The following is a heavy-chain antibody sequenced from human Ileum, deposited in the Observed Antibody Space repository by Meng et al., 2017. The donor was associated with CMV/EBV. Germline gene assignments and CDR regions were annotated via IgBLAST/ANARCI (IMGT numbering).Heavy chain of an antibody. Sequence: SGAYVTTNNGWSGVRQPPEKGQGRIGETFNGGSNDYNPSNKSGVTISVDKNKKQFSMSLISVTAAETAVYYCARDNHKQLYNWFDPWGQGTLVTVSS. CDR3: ARDNHKQLYNWFDP. D-gene: IGHD1-1*01. J-gene: IGHJ5*02. CDR2: TFNGGSN. V-gene: IGHV4-4*02. CDR1: GAYVTTNNG.